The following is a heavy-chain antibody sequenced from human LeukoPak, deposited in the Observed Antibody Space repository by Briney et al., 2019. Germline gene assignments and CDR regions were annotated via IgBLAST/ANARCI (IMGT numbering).Heavy chain of an antibody. CDR3: TSGSYYGTGSFDI. J-gene: IGHJ3*02. V-gene: IGHV3-15*01. D-gene: IGHD1-26*01. CDR2: IRSATAGGTA. CDR1: GFTFSKTF. Sequence: GGSLRLSCAAYGFTFSKTFMSWVRQAPGRGLEWVASIRSATAGGTAEYAEPVEGRFVVSRDDSKSKLYLQLNSLKIEDTAIYYCTSGSYYGTGSFDIWGQGVMVTVSS.